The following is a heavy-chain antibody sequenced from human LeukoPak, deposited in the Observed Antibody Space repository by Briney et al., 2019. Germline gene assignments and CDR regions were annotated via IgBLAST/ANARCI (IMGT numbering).Heavy chain of an antibody. Sequence: SETLSLTCTVSGYSISSGYYWGWIRQPPGKGLEWIGSIYHSGSTYYNPSLKSRVTISVDTSKNQFSLKLSSVTAADTAVYYCARWTDYYDSSGYKYYYYYMDVWGKGTTVTVSS. CDR2: IYHSGST. CDR1: GYSISSGYY. V-gene: IGHV4-38-2*02. J-gene: IGHJ6*03. D-gene: IGHD3-22*01. CDR3: ARWTDYYDSSGYKYYYYYMDV.